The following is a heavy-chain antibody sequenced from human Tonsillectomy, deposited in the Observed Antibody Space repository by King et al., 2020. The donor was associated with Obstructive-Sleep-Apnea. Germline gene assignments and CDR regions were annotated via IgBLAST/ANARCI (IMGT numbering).Heavy chain of an antibody. J-gene: IGHJ4*02. CDR3: ARDIVADHFDY. D-gene: IGHD5-12*01. V-gene: IGHV3-11*01. CDR2: ITSSGSTF. CDR1: GFNFSDYY. Sequence: VQLVESGGGLVKPGGSLRLSCAASGFNFSDYYMSWIRQAPGKGLEWVSYITSSGSTFYYADSVKGRFTISRDNAKNSLYLQMNSLRAADTAVYYCARDIVADHFDYWGLGTLVTVSS.